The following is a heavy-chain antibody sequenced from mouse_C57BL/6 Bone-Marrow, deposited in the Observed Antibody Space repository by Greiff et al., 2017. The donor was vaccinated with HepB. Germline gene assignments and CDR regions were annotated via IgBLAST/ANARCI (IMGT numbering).Heavy chain of an antibody. Sequence: EVHLVESGTVLARPGASVKMSCKTSGYTFTSYWMHWVKQRPGQGLEWIGAIYPGNSDTSYNQKFKGKAKLTAVTSASTAYMELSSLTNEDSAVYYCTKEGWLRLPFAYWGQGTPVTVSA. CDR2: IYPGNSDT. J-gene: IGHJ3*01. CDR1: GYTFTSYW. CDR3: TKEGWLRLPFAY. V-gene: IGHV1-5*01. D-gene: IGHD2-2*01.